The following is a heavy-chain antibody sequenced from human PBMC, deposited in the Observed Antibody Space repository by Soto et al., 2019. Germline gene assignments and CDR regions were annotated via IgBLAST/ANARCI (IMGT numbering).Heavy chain of an antibody. CDR3: PKDRARYCGGGSCYSIFDY. V-gene: IGHV3-30*18. CDR1: GFTFSSYG. D-gene: IGHD2-15*01. J-gene: IGHJ4*02. CDR2: ISYDGSNK. Sequence: QVQLVESGGGVVQPGRSLRLSCAASGFTFSSYGMHWVRQAPGKGLKWVAVISYDGSNKYYADSVKGRFTISRDNSKSTLYLQMNSLRAEDTAVYYCPKDRARYCGGGSCYSIFDYWGQGTLVTVSS.